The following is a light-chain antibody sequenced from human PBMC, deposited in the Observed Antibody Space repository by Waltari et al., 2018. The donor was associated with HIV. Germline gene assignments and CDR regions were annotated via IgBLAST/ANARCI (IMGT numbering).Light chain of an antibody. V-gene: IGLV2-14*03. Sequence: QSALTQPASVSGSPGQSIPISCTGTSSDVGSYNYVTWYQQYPGKVPKRLIYDVNNRPSGVSSRFSGSKSGNTASLTISGLQAEDEADYYCRSYTDSSTVVFGGGTKVTVL. CDR3: RSYTDSSTVV. CDR1: SSDVGSYNY. J-gene: IGLJ2*01. CDR2: DVN.